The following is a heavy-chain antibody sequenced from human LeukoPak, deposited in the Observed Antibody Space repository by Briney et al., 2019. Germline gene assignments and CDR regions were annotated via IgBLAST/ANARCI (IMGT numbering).Heavy chain of an antibody. J-gene: IGHJ6*02. D-gene: IGHD6-13*01. V-gene: IGHV1-2*02. Sequence: ASVKVSCKASGYTFTDYYMHWVRQAPGQGLEWMGWINPNSGGTNYAQKSQGRVTMTTDTSISTAYMEVSRLRSDDTAVYYCARVRIGQQLDKYYYYAMDVWGRGTTVTVSS. CDR1: GYTFTDYY. CDR2: INPNSGGT. CDR3: ARVRIGQQLDKYYYYAMDV.